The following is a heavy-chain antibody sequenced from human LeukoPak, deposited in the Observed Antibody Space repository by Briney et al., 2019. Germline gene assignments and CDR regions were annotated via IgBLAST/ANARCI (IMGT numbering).Heavy chain of an antibody. D-gene: IGHD6-13*01. V-gene: IGHV4-30-2*01. CDR3: ARAGGRIAAAQFDY. CDR1: GDSINSGGYS. CDR2: IYHSGST. Sequence: SETLSLTCTVSGDSINSGGYSWSWIRQPPGKGLKWIGYIYHSGSTSYNPSLKSRVTISVDRSKNQFSLNLNSVTAADTAVYYCARAGGRIAAAQFDYWGQGTLVTVSS. J-gene: IGHJ4*02.